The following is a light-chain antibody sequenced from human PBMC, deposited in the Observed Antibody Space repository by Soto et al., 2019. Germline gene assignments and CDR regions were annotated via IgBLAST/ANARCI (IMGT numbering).Light chain of an antibody. CDR2: DAS. Sequence: EIVLTQSPATLSLSPGERATLSCRASQSVSSYLAWYQQKPGQAPRLLIYDASNRATGIPARFSGSGSGTGFTLTISRLEAEDFAVYYCQQRGDWPPTFGGGTKVEIK. V-gene: IGKV3-11*01. CDR3: QQRGDWPPT. J-gene: IGKJ4*02. CDR1: QSVSSY.